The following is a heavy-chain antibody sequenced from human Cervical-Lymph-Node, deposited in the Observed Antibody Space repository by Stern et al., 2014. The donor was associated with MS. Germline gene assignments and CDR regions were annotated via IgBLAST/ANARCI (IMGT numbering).Heavy chain of an antibody. CDR1: GGTFSSYA. J-gene: IGHJ3*02. Sequence: QVQLGQSGAEVKKPGSSVKVSCKASGGTFSSYAVNWVRQAPGQGLEWMGEIIPMFGRTNYAQRVQGRVTITADKTTSTAYMELSSLRSEDTAVYYCARADYYDSGGYYDDAFDIWGQGTMVTVSS. D-gene: IGHD3-22*01. CDR2: IIPMFGRT. V-gene: IGHV1-69*06. CDR3: ARADYYDSGGYYDDAFDI.